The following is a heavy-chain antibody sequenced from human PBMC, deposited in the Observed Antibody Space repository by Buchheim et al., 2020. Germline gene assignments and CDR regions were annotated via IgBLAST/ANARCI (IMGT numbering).Heavy chain of an antibody. CDR2: ISGSGGST. J-gene: IGHJ6*02. V-gene: IGHV3-23*01. CDR1: GFTFSSYA. D-gene: IGHD3-9*01. CDR3: AKVSSGALVVLLVYGMDV. Sequence: EVQLLESGGGLVQPGGSLRLSCAASGFTFSSYAMSWVRQAPGKGLEWVSAISGSGGSTYYADSVKGRFTISRDNSKNTLYLQMNSLRAEDTAVYYWAKVSSGALVVLLVYGMDVWGQGTT.